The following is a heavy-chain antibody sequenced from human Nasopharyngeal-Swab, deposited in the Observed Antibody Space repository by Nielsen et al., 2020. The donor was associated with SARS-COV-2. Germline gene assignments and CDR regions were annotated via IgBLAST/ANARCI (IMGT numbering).Heavy chain of an antibody. CDR1: GFTVSSNY. CDR2: IYSGGST. V-gene: IGHV3-53*01. J-gene: IGHJ6*02. CDR3: AREPGIAAAGTNYYYYYGMDV. Sequence: GESLKISCAASGFTVSSNYMSWVRQAPGKGLEWVSVIYSGGSTYYADSVKGRFTISRDNSKNTLYLQMNSLRAEDTAVYYCAREPGIAAAGTNYYYYYGMDVWGQGTTVTVSS. D-gene: IGHD6-13*01.